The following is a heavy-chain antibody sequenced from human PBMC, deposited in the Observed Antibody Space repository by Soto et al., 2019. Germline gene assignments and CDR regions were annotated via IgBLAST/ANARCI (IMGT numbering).Heavy chain of an antibody. J-gene: IGHJ5*02. V-gene: IGHV1-2*02. CDR3: ARGRYSSSSVWFDP. CDR1: GYTFTGYY. CDR2: INPNSGGT. Sequence: ASVKVSCKASGYTFTGYYMHWVRQAPGQGLEWMGWINPNSGGTNYAQKFQGRVTMTRDTSISTAYMELSRLRSDDTAVYYCARGRYSSSSVWFDPWGQGTLVTVSA. D-gene: IGHD6-6*01.